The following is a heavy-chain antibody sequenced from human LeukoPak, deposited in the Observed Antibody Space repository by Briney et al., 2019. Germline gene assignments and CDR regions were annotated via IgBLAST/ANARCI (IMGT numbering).Heavy chain of an antibody. CDR1: GGPISSHY. D-gene: IGHD4-11*01. Sequence: SETLSLTCTVSGGPISSHYWSWIRQPPGKGLEWIGYIYYSGSTNYNPSLKSRVTISVDTSKNQFSLKLSSVTTADTAVYYCARGRNYGYFDYWGQGTLVTVSS. CDR2: IYYSGST. J-gene: IGHJ4*02. V-gene: IGHV4-59*11. CDR3: ARGRNYGYFDY.